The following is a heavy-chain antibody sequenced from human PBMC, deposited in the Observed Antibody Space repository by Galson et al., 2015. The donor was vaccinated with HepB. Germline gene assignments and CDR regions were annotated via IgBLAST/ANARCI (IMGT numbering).Heavy chain of an antibody. CDR1: GYSFTSYW. Sequence: QSGAEVKKPGESLRISCKGSGYSFTSYWISWVRQMPGKGLEWMGRIDPSDSYTNYSPSFQGHVTISADKSISTAYLQWSSLKASDTAMYYCARHWPGVYGSGSYYNAGDYWGQGTLVTVSS. V-gene: IGHV5-10-1*01. CDR3: ARHWPGVYGSGSYYNAGDY. D-gene: IGHD3-10*01. J-gene: IGHJ4*02. CDR2: IDPSDSYT.